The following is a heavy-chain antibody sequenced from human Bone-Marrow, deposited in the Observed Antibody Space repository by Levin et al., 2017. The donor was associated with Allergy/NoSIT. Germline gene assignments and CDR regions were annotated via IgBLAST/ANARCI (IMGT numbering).Heavy chain of an antibody. J-gene: IGHJ4*02. CDR3: ARVRGRLLLDY. Sequence: PSETLSLTCAVSGDSISRGSYSWSWIRQTPGRGLEWIGHISHTGDTEYNPSLKNRVTTSLDRTGNRFSLNLTSVTAADTAVYYCARVRGRLLLDYWGQGAPVTVSP. CDR2: ISHTGDT. V-gene: IGHV4-30-2*01. CDR1: GDSISRGSYS.